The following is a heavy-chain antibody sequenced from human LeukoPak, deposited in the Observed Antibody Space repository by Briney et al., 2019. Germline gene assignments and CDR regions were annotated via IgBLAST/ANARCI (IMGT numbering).Heavy chain of an antibody. CDR2: ISAYNGNT. CDR3: AREPAAGYYDSSGYYFSYFDS. CDR1: GYTFINHG. V-gene: IGHV1-18*01. Sequence: ASVKVSCKASGYTFINHGINWVRQAPGQGLEWMGWISAYNGNTNYAQNLQGRVTMTTDTSTSTAYMELRSLRSGDTAVYYCAREPAAGYYDSSGYYFSYFDSWGQGTLVTVSS. J-gene: IGHJ4*02. D-gene: IGHD3-22*01.